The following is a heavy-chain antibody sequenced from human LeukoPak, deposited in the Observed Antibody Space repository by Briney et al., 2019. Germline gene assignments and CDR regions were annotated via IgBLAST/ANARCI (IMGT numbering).Heavy chain of an antibody. D-gene: IGHD6-19*01. V-gene: IGHV1-2*02. CDR3: ARRIAVAGSPVYYFDH. Sequence: RASVKVSCKASAYTLSGYYMHWVRQAPGQGLEWMGWINPKSGVTDYAQKFQGRVTMTWDTSINTTFMELSRLRSDDTAVYYCARRIAVAGSPVYYFDHWGQGTLVTVSS. CDR2: INPKSGVT. CDR1: AYTLSGYY. J-gene: IGHJ4*02.